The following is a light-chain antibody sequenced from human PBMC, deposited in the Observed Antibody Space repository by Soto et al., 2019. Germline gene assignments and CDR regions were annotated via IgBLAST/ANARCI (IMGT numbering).Light chain of an antibody. CDR2: LGS. CDR1: QRLLHSNGNTF. J-gene: IGKJ2*01. CDR3: MQALQTPHT. V-gene: IGKV2-28*01. Sequence: EIVMTQSPPSLTVTPGELASISCRSSQRLLHSNGNTFLDWYLQKPGQSPQLLIYLGSNRASGVPDRVSGSEAGTDFTLKISRVEAEDVGVYYCMQALQTPHTFGQGTKLEIK.